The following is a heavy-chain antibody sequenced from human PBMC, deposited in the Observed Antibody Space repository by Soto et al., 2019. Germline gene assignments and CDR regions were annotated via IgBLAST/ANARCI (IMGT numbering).Heavy chain of an antibody. J-gene: IGHJ4*02. CDR2: IRSNGGST. CDR1: GFTFSTYT. CDR3: VIPNYYDTSGYYGPQEMWGY. Sequence: WSLRLSCSTSGFTFSTYTMHWVRQAPGKGLEYVSAIRSNGGSTYYADSVKGRFTISRDNSKNTLYLQMSSLRPEDTAVYYCVIPNYYDTSGYYGPQEMWGYWGQGTLVTVSS. V-gene: IGHV3-64D*06. D-gene: IGHD3-22*01.